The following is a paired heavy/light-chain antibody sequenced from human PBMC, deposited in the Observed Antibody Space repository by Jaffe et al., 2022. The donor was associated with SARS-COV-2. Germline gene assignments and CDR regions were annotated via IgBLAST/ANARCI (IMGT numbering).Heavy chain of an antibody. CDR2: ITTGGGDT. D-gene: IGHD7-27*01. CDR3: AKWGLGGHRYDY. CDR1: GFTVSTCP. Sequence: EVQLVESGGGLVQPGGSLRLSCVASGFTVSTCPMGWVRQAPGKGLQWVSGITTGGGDTYYTDSVKGRFTISRDNPKNTLYLQMNSLRAEDTAVYYCAKWGLGGHRYDYWGQGTLVTVSS. J-gene: IGHJ4*02. V-gene: IGHV3-23*04.
Light chain of an antibody. CDR3: QQFFNYPLT. CDR1: QAISSY. CDR2: VAS. V-gene: IGKV1-9*01. J-gene: IGKJ4*01. Sequence: DIQLTQSPSFLSASVGDRVTITCRASQAISSYLAWYQQKLGKAPKLLIYVASTLQGGVPSRFSGSGSGTEFTLTISSLQPEDFATYYCQQFFNYPLTFGGGTKVEIK.